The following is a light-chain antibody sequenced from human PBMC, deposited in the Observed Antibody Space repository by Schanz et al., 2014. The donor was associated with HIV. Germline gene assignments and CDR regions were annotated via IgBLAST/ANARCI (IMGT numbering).Light chain of an antibody. Sequence: QSVLTQPPSASGTPGQRVTISCSGDSSNIGDNTVNWYQQLPGAAPKLFIYNNDQRPSGVPDRFSGSKSGTSASLTVSGLQAEDEADYYCCSYAGSYTFVVFGGGTKLTVL. J-gene: IGLJ3*02. CDR1: SSNIGDNT. CDR3: CSYAGSYTFVV. CDR2: NND. V-gene: IGLV1-44*01.